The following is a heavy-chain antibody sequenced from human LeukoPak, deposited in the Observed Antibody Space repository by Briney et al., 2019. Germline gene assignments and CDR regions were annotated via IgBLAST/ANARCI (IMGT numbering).Heavy chain of an antibody. V-gene: IGHV1-2*06. CDR2: INPNSGGT. CDR3: AGDLSYEWQDY. J-gene: IGHJ4*02. Sequence: AASVKVSCKASGYTFTGYYMHWVRQAPGQGLEWMGRINPNSGGTNYAQKFQGRVTMTRDTSISTAYMELSRLRSDDTAVYYCAGDLSYEWQDYWGQGTLVTVSS. D-gene: IGHD3-22*01. CDR1: GYTFTGYY.